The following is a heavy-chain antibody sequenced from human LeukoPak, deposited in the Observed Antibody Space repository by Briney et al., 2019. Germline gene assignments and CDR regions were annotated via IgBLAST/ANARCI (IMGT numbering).Heavy chain of an antibody. Sequence: PSETLSLTCTVSGGSISSSSYYWGWIRQPPGKGLEWIGSIYYSGSTYYNPSLKSRVTISVDTSKNQFSLKLSSVTAADMAVYYCARLGPRYFDYWGQGTLVTVSS. CDR2: IYYSGST. CDR3: ARLGPRYFDY. CDR1: GGSISSSSYY. V-gene: IGHV4-39*01. J-gene: IGHJ4*02. D-gene: IGHD3-16*01.